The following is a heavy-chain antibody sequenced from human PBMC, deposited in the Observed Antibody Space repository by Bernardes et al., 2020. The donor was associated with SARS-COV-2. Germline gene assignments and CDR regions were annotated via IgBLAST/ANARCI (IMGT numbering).Heavy chain of an antibody. CDR2: IYYSGST. J-gene: IGHJ4*02. V-gene: IGHV4-30-4*01. Sequence: TLSLTCTVSGGSINSADYYWSWVRQPPGQGLEWIGNIYYSGSTYYNPSLKSRVTISIDTSKNQFSLKLTSVTAADTAVYYCARVMGYYDRSGLDYWGLGTLVTVSS. D-gene: IGHD3-22*01. CDR3: ARVMGYYDRSGLDY. CDR1: GGSINSADYY.